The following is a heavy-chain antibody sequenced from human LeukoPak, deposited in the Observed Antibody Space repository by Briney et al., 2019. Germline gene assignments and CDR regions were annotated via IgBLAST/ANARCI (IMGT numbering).Heavy chain of an antibody. Sequence: GESLKISCKGSGYSFTSYWIGWVRQMPGKGLEWMGIIYLGDSDTRYSPSFQGQVTISADKSISTAYLQWSSLKASDTAMYYCARRLYYYDSSGYYNAFDIWGQGTMVTVSS. CDR1: GYSFTSYW. J-gene: IGHJ3*02. CDR3: ARRLYYYDSSGYYNAFDI. D-gene: IGHD3-22*01. CDR2: IYLGDSDT. V-gene: IGHV5-51*01.